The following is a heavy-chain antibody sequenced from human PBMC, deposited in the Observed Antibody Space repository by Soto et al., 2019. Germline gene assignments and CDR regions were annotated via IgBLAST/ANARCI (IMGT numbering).Heavy chain of an antibody. V-gene: IGHV1-69*13. D-gene: IGHD6-13*01. Sequence: SVKVSCKASGGTFSSYAISWVRQAPGQGLEWMGGIIPIFGTANYAQKFQGRVTITADGSTSTAYMELSSLRSEDTAVYYCARDVGIAAAASHGMDVWGQGTTVTVSS. CDR2: IIPIFGTA. CDR3: ARDVGIAAAASHGMDV. J-gene: IGHJ6*02. CDR1: GGTFSSYA.